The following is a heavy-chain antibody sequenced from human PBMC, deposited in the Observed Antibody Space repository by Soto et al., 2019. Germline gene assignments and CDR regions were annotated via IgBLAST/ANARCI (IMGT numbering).Heavy chain of an antibody. D-gene: IGHD6-19*01. CDR3: ARDSHEAVAGDFDY. CDR1: GYTFTSYG. J-gene: IGHJ4*02. CDR2: ISAYNGNT. Sequence: ASVKVSCKASGYTFTSYGISWVRQAPGQGLEWMGWISAYNGNTNYAQKLQGRVTMTTDTSTSTAYMELRSLRSNDTAVYYCARDSHEAVAGDFDYWGQGTLVTVSS. V-gene: IGHV1-18*01.